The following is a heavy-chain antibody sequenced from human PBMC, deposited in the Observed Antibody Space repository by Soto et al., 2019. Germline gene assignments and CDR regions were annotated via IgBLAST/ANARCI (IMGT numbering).Heavy chain of an antibody. Sequence: GGSLRLSCAASGFTFSSYGMHWVRQAPGKGLEWVAVIWYDGSNKYYADSVKGRFTISRDNSKNTLYLQMNSLRAEDTAVYYCARCSSSFPPYYYYYYMDVWGKGTTVTVSS. CDR1: GFTFSSYG. CDR2: IWYDGSNK. D-gene: IGHD2-2*01. V-gene: IGHV3-33*01. J-gene: IGHJ6*03. CDR3: ARCSSSFPPYYYYYYMDV.